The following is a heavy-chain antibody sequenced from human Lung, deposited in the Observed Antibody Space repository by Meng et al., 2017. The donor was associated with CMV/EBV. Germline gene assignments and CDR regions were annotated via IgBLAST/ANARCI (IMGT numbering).Heavy chain of an antibody. CDR3: ARLYYDTSGFPDY. CDR2: INTNTGNT. D-gene: IGHD3-22*01. J-gene: IGHJ4*02. Sequence: KASGYIFNDYGMIWVRQARGQGLEWLGWINTNTGNTTYVQAFARRFVFSFDSSVSTAYLQISSLKADDTAVYYCARLYYDTSGFPDYWGQGTLVTVSS. CDR1: GYIFNDYG. V-gene: IGHV7-4-1*02.